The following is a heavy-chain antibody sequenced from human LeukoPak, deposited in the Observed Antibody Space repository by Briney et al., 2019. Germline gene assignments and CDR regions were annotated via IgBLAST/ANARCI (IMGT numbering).Heavy chain of an antibody. Sequence: GGSLRLSCAASGFTFSSYWMSWVRQAPGKGLEWVANIKQDVSEKYYVDSVKGRFTISRDNAKNSLYLQMNSLRAEDTAVYYCARDPYYDFWSGYLDAFDIWGQGTMVTVSS. D-gene: IGHD3-3*01. V-gene: IGHV3-7*01. CDR2: IKQDVSEK. CDR3: ARDPYYDFWSGYLDAFDI. J-gene: IGHJ3*02. CDR1: GFTFSSYW.